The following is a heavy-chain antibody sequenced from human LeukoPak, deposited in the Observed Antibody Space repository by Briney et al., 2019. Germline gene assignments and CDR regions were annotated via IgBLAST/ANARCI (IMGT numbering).Heavy chain of an antibody. CDR2: ISAYNGNT. CDR1: GYTFTSYG. CDR3: ARALVVVAATHWFDP. Sequence: GASVKVSCTASGYTFTSYGISWVRQGPGQGLEWMGWISAYNGNTNYAQKLQGRVTMTTDTSTSTAYMQLRSLRSDDTAVYYCARALVVVAATHWFDPWGQGTLVTVSS. J-gene: IGHJ5*02. V-gene: IGHV1-18*01. D-gene: IGHD2-15*01.